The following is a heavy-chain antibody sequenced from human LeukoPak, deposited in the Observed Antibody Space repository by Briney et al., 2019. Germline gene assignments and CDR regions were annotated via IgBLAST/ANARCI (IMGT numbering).Heavy chain of an antibody. V-gene: IGHV4-61*02. CDR2: IYTSGST. Sequence: PSETLSLTCTVSGGSISSGSYYWSWIRQPAGKGLEWIGRIYTSGSTNYNPSLKSRVTISVDTSKNQFSLKLSSVTAADTAVYYCARERYDSSGYYSYYYYYYMDVWGKGTTVTISS. CDR1: GGSISSGSYY. CDR3: ARERYDSSGYYSYYYYYYMDV. D-gene: IGHD3-22*01. J-gene: IGHJ6*03.